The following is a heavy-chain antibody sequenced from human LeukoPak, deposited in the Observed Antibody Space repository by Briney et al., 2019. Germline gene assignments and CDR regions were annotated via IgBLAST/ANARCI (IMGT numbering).Heavy chain of an antibody. V-gene: IGHV4-4*02. CDR2: IYYSGST. CDR1: GGSISSSNW. D-gene: IGHD3-22*01. J-gene: IGHJ4*02. CDR3: ARGVPDSSGYYFDY. Sequence: SGTLSLTCAVSGGSISSSNWWSWVRQPPGKGLEWIGYIYYSGSTNYNPSLKSRVTISVDTSKNQFSLKLSSVTAADTAVYYCARGVPDSSGYYFDYWGQGTLVTVSS.